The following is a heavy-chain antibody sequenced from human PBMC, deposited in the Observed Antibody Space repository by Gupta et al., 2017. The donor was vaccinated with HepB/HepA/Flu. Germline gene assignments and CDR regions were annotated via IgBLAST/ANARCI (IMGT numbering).Heavy chain of an antibody. J-gene: IGHJ3*02. Sequence: QVQLVESGGGVVQPGRSLRLSCAASGFTFSSYAMHWVRQAPGKGLEWVAVISYDGSNKYYADSVKGRFTISRDNSKNTLYLQMNSLRAEDTAVYYCARGWATMIVVPPGERAFDIWGQGTMVTVSS. D-gene: IGHD3-22*01. CDR3: ARGWATMIVVPPGERAFDI. CDR1: GFTFSSYA. V-gene: IGHV3-30-3*01. CDR2: ISYDGSNK.